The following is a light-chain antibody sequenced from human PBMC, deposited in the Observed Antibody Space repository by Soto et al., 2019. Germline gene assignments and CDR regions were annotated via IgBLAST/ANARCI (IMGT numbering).Light chain of an antibody. Sequence: ETVLTQSPGTLSLSPGERATLSCRASQSVSTTYLAWYQQKPGQAPRLLIYGASNRATDIPDRFSGSGSGTDFTLTISSLQAEDVAVYYCQQYYSTPWTFGQGTKVEIK. CDR2: GAS. J-gene: IGKJ1*01. V-gene: IGKV3-20*01. CDR3: QQYYSTPWT. CDR1: QSVSTTY.